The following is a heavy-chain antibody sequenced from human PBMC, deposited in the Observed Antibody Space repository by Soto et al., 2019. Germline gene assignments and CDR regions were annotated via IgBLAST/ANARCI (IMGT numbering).Heavy chain of an antibody. D-gene: IGHD3-22*01. J-gene: IGHJ4*02. CDR2: ISSSSSYI. CDR1: GFTFSSYA. V-gene: IGHV3-21*01. CDR3: ARDLDDSSGYTDY. Sequence: GGSLRLSCAASGFTFSSYAMSWVRQAPGKGLEWVSSISSSSSYIYYADSVKGRFTISRDNAKNSLYLQMNSLRAEDTAVYYCARDLDDSSGYTDYWGQGTLVTLSS.